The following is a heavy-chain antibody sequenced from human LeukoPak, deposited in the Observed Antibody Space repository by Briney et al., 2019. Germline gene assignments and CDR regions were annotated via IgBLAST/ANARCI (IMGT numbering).Heavy chain of an antibody. CDR2: ISSSSSYI. D-gene: IGHD5-12*01. CDR1: GFTFSSYS. CDR3: AIMAGWLRSYYFDY. Sequence: PGGSLRLSCAASGFTFSSYSMNWVRQAPGKGLEWVSSISSSSSYIYYADSVKGRFTISRDNAKNSLYLQMNSLRAEDTAVYYCAIMAGWLRSYYFDYWGQGTLVTVSS. V-gene: IGHV3-21*01. J-gene: IGHJ4*02.